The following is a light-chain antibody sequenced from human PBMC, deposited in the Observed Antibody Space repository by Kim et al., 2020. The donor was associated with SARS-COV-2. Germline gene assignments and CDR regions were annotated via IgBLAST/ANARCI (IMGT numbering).Light chain of an antibody. Sequence: SASVGDRVTITCRASQGISNYLAWYQQTPGKAPKLLIYAASTLQSGVPSRFSGSGSGTAFTLTISSLQPEDFATYFCQQFNSYPKFGQGTKVDIK. CDR3: QQFNSYPK. CDR2: AAS. CDR1: QGISNY. J-gene: IGKJ1*01. V-gene: IGKV1-9*01.